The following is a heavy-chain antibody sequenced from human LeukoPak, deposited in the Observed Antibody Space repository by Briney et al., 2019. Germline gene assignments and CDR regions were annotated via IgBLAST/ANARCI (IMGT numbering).Heavy chain of an antibody. CDR3: ARSGVVVSASYLFDY. CDR2: INLDGSEK. V-gene: IGHV3-7*03. D-gene: IGHD2-15*01. J-gene: IGHJ4*02. CDR1: GFIFSTSW. Sequence: PGGSLRLSCTASGFIFSTSWMTWVRQAPGKGLEWVANINLDGSEKYYVDSVKGRFTISRDSSKNTLYLLMNSLRAEDTAVYYCARSGVVVSASYLFDYWGQGTPVTVSS.